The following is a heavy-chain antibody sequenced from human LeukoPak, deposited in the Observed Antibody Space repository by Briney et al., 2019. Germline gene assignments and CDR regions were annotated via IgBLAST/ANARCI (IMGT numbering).Heavy chain of an antibody. CDR1: GYSFTGYY. CDR3: TRDYGDYDSFDY. J-gene: IGHJ4*02. Sequence: GASVKVSCKASGYSFTGYYLHWVRQAPGQGLEWMGWINPKIADTKYAQKFRGRVTMTTDTSISTAYMDLSRLRSDDTAVYYCTRDYGDYDSFDYWGQGTLVTVSS. D-gene: IGHD4-17*01. CDR2: INPKIADT. V-gene: IGHV1-2*02.